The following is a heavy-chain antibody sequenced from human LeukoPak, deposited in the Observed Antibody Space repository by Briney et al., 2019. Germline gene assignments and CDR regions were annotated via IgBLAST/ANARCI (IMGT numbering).Heavy chain of an antibody. CDR1: GFTFSSYG. J-gene: IGHJ1*01. Sequence: PGGSLRLSCAASGFTFSSYGMHWVRQAPGKGLEWVSIIWYDGSNKYYANSVKGRFTISRDDSKNTVYLQMNSLRVEDTAVYYCAAASGYSYFEHWGQGTLVIVSS. D-gene: IGHD6-13*01. V-gene: IGHV3-33*01. CDR2: IWYDGSNK. CDR3: AAASGYSYFEH.